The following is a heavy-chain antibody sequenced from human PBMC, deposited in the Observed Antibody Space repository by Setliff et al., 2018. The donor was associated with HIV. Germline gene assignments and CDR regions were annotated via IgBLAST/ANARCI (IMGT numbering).Heavy chain of an antibody. V-gene: IGHV3-23*01. J-gene: IGHJ4*02. D-gene: IGHD1-26*01. CDR1: GFTFSTYA. CDR3: AKVXXXVGVGD. CDR2: IMGSGGST. Sequence: GGSLRLSCEVSGFTFSTYAMSWVRQAPGKGLEWVSSIMGSGGSTYYADSVKGRFTISRDNSKNTLYLQMNSLRVEDTAVYYCAKVXXXVGVGDWGQGTLVTVSS.